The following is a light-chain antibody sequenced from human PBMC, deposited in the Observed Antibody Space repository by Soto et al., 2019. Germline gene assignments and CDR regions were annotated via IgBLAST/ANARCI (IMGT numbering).Light chain of an antibody. Sequence: QSALTQPASVSGSPGQSITISCTGTSSDVGSSNLVSWYQQHPGKAPKLMIYEGSKRPSGVSDRFSGSKTGNTASLTISGLQAEDEGDYYCCSYAGSSTWVFGGVTKLTVL. V-gene: IGLV2-23*01. J-gene: IGLJ3*02. CDR1: SSDVGSSNL. CDR3: CSYAGSSTWV. CDR2: EGS.